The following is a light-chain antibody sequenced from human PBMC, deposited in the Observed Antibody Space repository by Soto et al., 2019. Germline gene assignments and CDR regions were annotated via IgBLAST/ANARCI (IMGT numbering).Light chain of an antibody. CDR2: EVN. CDR1: SSDVGSHNY. J-gene: IGLJ1*01. Sequence: QSVLTQPASVSGSPGQSITISCTGTSSDVGSHNYVSWYQQHPGKAPKLIIFEVNSRPSGVSNRFSGSKSGSAASLTISGLQAEDEADYYCSSYSSTISTYVFGTGTKVTVL. V-gene: IGLV2-14*01. CDR3: SSYSSTISTYV.